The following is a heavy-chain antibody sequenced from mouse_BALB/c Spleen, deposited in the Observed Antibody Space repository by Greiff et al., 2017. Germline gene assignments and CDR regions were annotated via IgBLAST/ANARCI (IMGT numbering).Heavy chain of an antibody. V-gene: IGHV2-6-7*01. J-gene: IGHJ2*01. Sequence: QVQLKESGPGLVAPSQSLSITCTVSGFSLTGYGVNWVRQPPGKGLEWLGMIWGDGSTDYNSALKSRLSISKDNSKSQVFLKMNSLQTDDTARYYCARDSYYYGSSYGFDYWGQGTTLTVSS. CDR2: IWGDGST. D-gene: IGHD1-1*01. CDR1: GFSLTGYG. CDR3: ARDSYYYGSSYGFDY.